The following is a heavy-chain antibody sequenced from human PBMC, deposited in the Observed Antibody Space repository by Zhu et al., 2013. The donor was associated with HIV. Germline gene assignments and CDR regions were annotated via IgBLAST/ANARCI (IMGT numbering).Heavy chain of an antibody. J-gene: IGHJ4*02. D-gene: IGHD4-17*01. CDR1: GGTFSSYA. V-gene: IGHV1-69*01. Sequence: QVQLVQSGAEVKKPGSSVKVSCKASGGTFSSYAISWVRQAPGQGLEWMGGIIPIFGTANYAQKFQGRVTITADESTSTAYMELSSLRSEDTAVYYCARDGDYGGNLYFDYWGQGTLGHRLL. CDR2: IIPIFGTA. CDR3: ARDGDYGGNLYFDY.